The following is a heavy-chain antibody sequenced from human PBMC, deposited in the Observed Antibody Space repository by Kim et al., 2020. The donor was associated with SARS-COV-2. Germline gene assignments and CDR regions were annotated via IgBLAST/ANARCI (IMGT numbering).Heavy chain of an antibody. CDR2: INEDGSEA. V-gene: IGHV3-7*01. D-gene: IGHD3-10*01. Sequence: GGSLRLSCVASGFIISTYCMTWVRQPPGKGLEWVSNINEDGSEAYYADSVKGRFTISRDNSKNSLYLQMNSLRAEDTAVYYCMRGPGTSWGQATLV. CDR1: GFIISTYC. J-gene: IGHJ5*02. CDR3: MRGPGTS.